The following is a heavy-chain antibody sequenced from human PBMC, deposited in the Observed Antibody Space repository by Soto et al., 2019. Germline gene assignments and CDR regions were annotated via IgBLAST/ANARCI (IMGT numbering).Heavy chain of an antibody. CDR3: AREQQLDYGMDV. V-gene: IGHV3-23*01. J-gene: IGHJ6*02. CDR1: GLTFSSSA. CDR2: ISDSGGRT. D-gene: IGHD6-13*01. Sequence: PGGSLRLSCAASGLTFSSSAMNWVRQAPGKGLEWVSIISDSGGRTYYADSVKGRFTISRDNSKNTLYLQMNSLRAEDTAVYYCAREQQLDYGMDVWGQGTTVTVSS.